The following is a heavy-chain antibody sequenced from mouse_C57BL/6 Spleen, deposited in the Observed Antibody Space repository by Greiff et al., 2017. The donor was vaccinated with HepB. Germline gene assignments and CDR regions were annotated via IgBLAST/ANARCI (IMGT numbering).Heavy chain of an antibody. Sequence: EVMLVESGGGLVKPGGSLKLSCAASGFTFSDYGMHWVRQAPEKGLEWVAYISSGSSTIYYADTVKGRFTISRDNAKNTLFLQMTSLRSEDTAMYYCARNTMVTPFAYWGQGTLVTVSA. CDR2: ISSGSSTI. J-gene: IGHJ3*01. D-gene: IGHD2-2*01. CDR3: ARNTMVTPFAY. CDR1: GFTFSDYG. V-gene: IGHV5-17*01.